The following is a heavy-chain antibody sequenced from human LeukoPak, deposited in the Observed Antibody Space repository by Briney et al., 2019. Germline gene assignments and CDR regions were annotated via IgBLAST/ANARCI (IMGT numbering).Heavy chain of an antibody. CDR3: AKDLNGDYVPLGNWFDP. CDR1: GFTFSNAW. J-gene: IGHJ5*02. V-gene: IGHV3-23*01. D-gene: IGHD4-17*01. Sequence: GGSLRLSCAASGFTFSNAWMSWVRQAPGKGLEWVSAISGSGGSTYYADSVKGRFTISRDNSKNTLYLQMNSLRAEDTAVYYCAKDLNGDYVPLGNWFDPWGQGTLVTVSS. CDR2: ISGSGGST.